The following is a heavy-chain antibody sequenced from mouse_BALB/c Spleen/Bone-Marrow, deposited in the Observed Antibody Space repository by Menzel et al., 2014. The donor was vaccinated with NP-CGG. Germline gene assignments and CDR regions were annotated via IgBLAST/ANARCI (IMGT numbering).Heavy chain of an antibody. CDR1: GYTFTDYA. V-gene: IGHV1S137*01. Sequence: QVQLKESGAELVRPGVSVKISCKGSGYTFTDYAIHWVKQSHAKSLEWIGLISGYYGDAIYNQKFKGKATMTVDKSPSTAYMDLARLTSEDFAIYYCARSGKVRNAMDYWGQGTSVTVSS. CDR3: ARSGKVRNAMDY. J-gene: IGHJ4*01. CDR2: ISGYYGDA. D-gene: IGHD2-14*01.